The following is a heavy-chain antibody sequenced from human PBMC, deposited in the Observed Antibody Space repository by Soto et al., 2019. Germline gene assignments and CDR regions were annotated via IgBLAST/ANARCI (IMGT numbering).Heavy chain of an antibody. Sequence: EVQVLESGGGLVQPGGSLRLSCAASGFSFSRDAMTCVRQAPGKGLEWVSAISGNDDSTFYGDSVKGRFTVSRDNSKNTLSLQMNSLRVEDTDVYYCAKVWPDYWYFDVWGRGTLVTVSS. CDR1: GFSFSRDA. D-gene: IGHD2-21*01. CDR3: AKVWPDYWYFDV. V-gene: IGHV3-23*01. CDR2: ISGNDDST. J-gene: IGHJ2*01.